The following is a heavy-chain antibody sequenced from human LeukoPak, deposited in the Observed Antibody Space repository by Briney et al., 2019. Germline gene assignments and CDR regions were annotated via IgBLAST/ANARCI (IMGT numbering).Heavy chain of an antibody. CDR1: GGSISSGAYY. CDR3: ARGDGGTRRDFDY. J-gene: IGHJ4*02. Sequence: SQTLSLTCTVSGGSISSGAYYWSWLRQPAGKGLEWIGRIHTEGSTDYNPSLKSRLTMSIDTSKNQFSLRLNSVTAADTAVYYCARGDGGTRRDFDYWGQGTLVTVSS. CDR2: IHTEGST. V-gene: IGHV4-61*02. D-gene: IGHD4-23*01.